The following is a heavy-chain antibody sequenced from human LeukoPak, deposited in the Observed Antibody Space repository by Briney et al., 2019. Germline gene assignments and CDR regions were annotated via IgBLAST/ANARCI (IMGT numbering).Heavy chain of an antibody. V-gene: IGHV4-59*11. Sequence: PSETLSLTCAVSGASISGHYLTWLRQPPGKGLEWIGYISHIGSTNYNPSLKSRVTISVDTSKNQFSLKLTSVTAADTAVYYCARDRISINALDMWGQGTMVTVYS. CDR2: ISHIGST. D-gene: IGHD1-14*01. CDR1: GASISGHY. CDR3: ARDRISINALDM. J-gene: IGHJ3*02.